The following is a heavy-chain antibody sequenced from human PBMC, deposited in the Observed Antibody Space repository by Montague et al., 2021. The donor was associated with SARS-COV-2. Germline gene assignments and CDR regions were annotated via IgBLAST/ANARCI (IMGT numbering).Heavy chain of an antibody. CDR3: AREGRRSDYLDY. CDR2: IYTSGYT. Sequence: SETLSLTCTVSGGSISSYYWNWIRQTPEKALEWLGNIYTSGYTKYNPSVKSRVTISLDTSKNEISLKLTSVTATDTAVYYCAREGRRSDYLDYWGQGILVTVSS. V-gene: IGHV4-4*08. J-gene: IGHJ4*02. CDR1: GGSISSYY. D-gene: IGHD3-10*01.